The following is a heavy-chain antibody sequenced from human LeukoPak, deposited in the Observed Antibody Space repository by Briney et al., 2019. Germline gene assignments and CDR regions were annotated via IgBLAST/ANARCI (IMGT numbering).Heavy chain of an antibody. J-gene: IGHJ5*02. CDR1: GGSISSGGHS. Sequence: PSETLSLTCAVSGGSISSGGHSWSWIRQPPGKGLEWIGYIYHSGSTYHNPSLKSRVTISVDRSKNQFSLKLSSVTAADTAVYYCARVREDCISTSCQGGWFDPWGQGTLVTVSS. V-gene: IGHV4-30-2*01. CDR2: IYHSGST. D-gene: IGHD2-2*01. CDR3: ARVREDCISTSCQGGWFDP.